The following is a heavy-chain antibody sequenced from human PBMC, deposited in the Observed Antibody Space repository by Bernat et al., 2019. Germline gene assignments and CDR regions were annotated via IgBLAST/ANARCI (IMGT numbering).Heavy chain of an antibody. Sequence: QVQLQQWGAGLLKPSETLSLTCAVYGGSFSGYYWSWIRQPPGKGLEWIGEINHSGSTNYNPSLKSRVTISLDTSEKQFSMKLRSVAEAGTAVYCCGRGRVAVAIWGEGAKVTVSS. CDR3: GRGRVAVAI. CDR2: INHSGST. V-gene: IGHV4-34*01. D-gene: IGHD6-19*01. CDR1: GGSFSGYY. J-gene: IGHJ3*02.